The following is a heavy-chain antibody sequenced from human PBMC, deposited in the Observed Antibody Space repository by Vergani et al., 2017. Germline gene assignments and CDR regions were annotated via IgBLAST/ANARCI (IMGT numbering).Heavy chain of an antibody. CDR3: ARDPDIVVVPAAPYYYYYYGMDV. CDR1: GYTFTSYG. V-gene: IGHV1-18*04. CDR2: ISAHNGNN. Sequence: QVQLVQSGAEVKKPGASVKVSCKASGYTFTSYGTSWVRQAPGQGLEWMGWISAHNGNNNYAQKHQGRVTMTTDTSTSPACMELRSLGSDDTAVYYCARDPDIVVVPAAPYYYYYYGMDVWGQGTTVTVSS. D-gene: IGHD2-2*01. J-gene: IGHJ6*02.